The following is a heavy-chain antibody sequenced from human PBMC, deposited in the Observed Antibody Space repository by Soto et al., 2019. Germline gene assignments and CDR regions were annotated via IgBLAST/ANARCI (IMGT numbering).Heavy chain of an antibody. CDR2: IIPIFGTA. Sequence: SVEVSCKASGGTFSSYAICCVRQAPGQGLEWMGGIIPIFGTANYAQKFQGRVTITADESTSTAYMELSSLRSEDTAVYYCARYDSVVGLAVKYDYHYGMDVLCRGSTV. CDR1: GGTFSSYA. J-gene: IGHJ6*02. CDR3: ARYDSVVGLAVKYDYHYGMDV. D-gene: IGHD2-2*01. V-gene: IGHV1-69*01.